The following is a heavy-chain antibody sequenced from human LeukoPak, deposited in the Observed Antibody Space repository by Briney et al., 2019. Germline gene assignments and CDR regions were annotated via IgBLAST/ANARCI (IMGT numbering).Heavy chain of an antibody. Sequence: GASVKVSCKASGYTFTSYGIGWVRQAPGQGLEWMGWISAYNGNTNYAQKLQGRVTMTTDTSTSTAYMELRSLRSDDTAVYYCARDRRARLGYCSSTSCYSFPDYWGQGTLVTVSS. CDR2: ISAYNGNT. V-gene: IGHV1-18*01. D-gene: IGHD2-2*02. CDR3: ARDRRARLGYCSSTSCYSFPDY. CDR1: GYTFTSYG. J-gene: IGHJ4*02.